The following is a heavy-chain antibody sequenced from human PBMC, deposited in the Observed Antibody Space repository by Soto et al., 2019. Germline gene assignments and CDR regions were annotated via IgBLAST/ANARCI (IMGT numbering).Heavy chain of an antibody. CDR3: ARGGMIVVVIPSDP. CDR2: INPSSGGT. D-gene: IGHD3-22*01. V-gene: IGHV1-2*02. Sequence: ASVKVSCKASGYTFTGYYMHWARQAPGQGLEWMGWINPSSGGTNYAQKFQGRVTMTRDTSISTAYMELSRLRSDDTAVYYCARGGMIVVVIPSDPWGQGTLVTVSS. J-gene: IGHJ5*02. CDR1: GYTFTGYY.